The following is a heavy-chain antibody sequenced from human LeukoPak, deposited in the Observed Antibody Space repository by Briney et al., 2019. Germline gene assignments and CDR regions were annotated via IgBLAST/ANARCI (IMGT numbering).Heavy chain of an antibody. CDR3: ARDHPSGNFDY. CDR1: GFTFSSYA. CDR2: ISYDGSNK. V-gene: IGHV3-30*01. J-gene: IGHJ4*02. Sequence: GGSLRLSCAASGFTFSSYAMHWVRQAPGKGLEWVAVISYDGSNKYYADSVKGRFTISRDNSKNTLYPQMNSLRAEDTAVYYCARDHPSGNFDYWGQGTLVTVSS. D-gene: IGHD1-26*01.